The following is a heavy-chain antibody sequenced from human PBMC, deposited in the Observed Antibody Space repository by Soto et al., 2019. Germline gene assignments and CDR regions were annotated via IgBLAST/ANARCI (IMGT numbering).Heavy chain of an antibody. Sequence: QVQLVQSGAEVKTPGASVKVYCKTSGYTFTSYDINWVRQATGQWLEWMGWLNPDSGNRGNAQKLQGRVTMTTDTSISTAYMELCGLRSDDTAMYYCAKGSWRGYCSDTTCYTIDYWGQGTLVTVSS. CDR2: LNPDSGNR. CDR1: GYTFTSYD. V-gene: IGHV1-8*01. J-gene: IGHJ4*02. CDR3: AKGSWRGYCSDTTCYTIDY. D-gene: IGHD2-2*02.